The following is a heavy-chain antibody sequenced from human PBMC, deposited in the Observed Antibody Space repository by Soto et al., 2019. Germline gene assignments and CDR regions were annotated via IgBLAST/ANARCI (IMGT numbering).Heavy chain of an antibody. CDR3: AKERDSSPSYYYGMDV. CDR1: GFTFSSYA. CDR2: TSGSGGST. J-gene: IGHJ6*02. Sequence: GSLRLSCAASGFTFSSYAMSWVRQAPGKGLEWVSATSGSGGSTYYADSVKGRFTISRDNSKNTLYLQMNSLRAEDTAVYYCAKERDSSPSYYYGMDVWGQGTTVTVSS. D-gene: IGHD2-15*01. V-gene: IGHV3-23*01.